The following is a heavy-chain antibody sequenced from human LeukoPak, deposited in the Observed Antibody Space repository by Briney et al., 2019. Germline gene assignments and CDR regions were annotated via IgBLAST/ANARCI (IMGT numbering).Heavy chain of an antibody. CDR2: IRPDGRET. D-gene: IGHD3-22*01. Sequence: GGSLRLSCAASGFTFTNHWMHWVRQAPGKGLVWVSRIRPDGRETNHADSVKGRFTISRDNAKNTLYLQMNSLGAEDTAVYFCAKRGVVIRVILVGFHKEAYYFDSWGQGALVTVSS. CDR1: GFTFTNHW. CDR3: AKRGVVIRVILVGFHKEAYYFDS. J-gene: IGHJ4*02. V-gene: IGHV3-74*01.